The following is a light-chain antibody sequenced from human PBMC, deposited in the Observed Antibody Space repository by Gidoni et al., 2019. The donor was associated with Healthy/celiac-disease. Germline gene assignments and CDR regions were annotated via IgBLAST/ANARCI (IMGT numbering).Light chain of an antibody. CDR1: QSVSSN. V-gene: IGKV3-15*01. J-gene: IGKJ4*01. CDR3: QQYNNWPPRGT. Sequence: DIVMTQSPATLSVSPGDRATLSCRASQSVSSNLAWYQQKPGQAPRLLIYGASTRATGIPARFSGSGSGTEFTLTISSLQSEDFAVYYCQQYNNWPPRGTFGGGTKVEIK. CDR2: GAS.